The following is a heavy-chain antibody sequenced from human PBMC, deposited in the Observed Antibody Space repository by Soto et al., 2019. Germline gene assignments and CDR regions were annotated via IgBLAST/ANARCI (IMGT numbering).Heavy chain of an antibody. CDR3: ARSAYGSGSYYKDYYYDYGIDV. CDR1: GGTFGSNA. CDR2: IIPIFGTA. Sequence: SVKVSCKASGGTFGSNAISWVRQAPGQGLEWMGGIIPIFGTANYAQKFQGRVTITADESTSKAYMELSSLRSEDTAVYYGARSAYGSGSYYKDYYYDYGIDVWG. J-gene: IGHJ6*02. D-gene: IGHD3-10*01. V-gene: IGHV1-69*13.